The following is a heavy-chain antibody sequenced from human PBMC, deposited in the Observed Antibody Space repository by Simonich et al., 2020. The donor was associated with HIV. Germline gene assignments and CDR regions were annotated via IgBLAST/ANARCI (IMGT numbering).Heavy chain of an antibody. J-gene: IGHJ4*02. V-gene: IGHV4-38-2*02. CDR2: IAHSGRT. CDR3: AREGADTTMVN. Sequence: QVQLQESGPGLVKPSETLSLTCAVSGYYISSGYSWACIRQPPGKGLEWIGSIAHSGRTYSNPSLKSRVTISVDTSKNQFSLRLRSVTAADTAVYYCAREGADTTMVNWGQGTLVTVSS. CDR1: GYYISSGYS. D-gene: IGHD5-18*01.